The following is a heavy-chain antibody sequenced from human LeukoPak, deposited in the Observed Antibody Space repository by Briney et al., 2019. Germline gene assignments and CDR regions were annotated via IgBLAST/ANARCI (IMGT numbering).Heavy chain of an antibody. CDR3: AKTTLFDFWRGYSVYFDF. Sequence: TGGSLTLFCAPSGFTFTNYAMKCVRHAPGRGLEWVSFFSGSGDNSYYADYVKGRFTISRDNSKNTIYLQMNSLRVEDTAVYYCAKTTLFDFWRGYSVYFDFWGQGTPVTVSS. J-gene: IGHJ4*02. CDR2: FSGSGDNS. D-gene: IGHD3-3*01. CDR1: GFTFTNYA. V-gene: IGHV3-23*01.